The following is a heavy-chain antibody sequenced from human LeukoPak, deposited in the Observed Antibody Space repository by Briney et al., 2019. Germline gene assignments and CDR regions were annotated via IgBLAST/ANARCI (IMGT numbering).Heavy chain of an antibody. CDR2: ISGSGGST. Sequence: GGSLRLSCAASGFTFGSYAMSWVRHAPGKGLEWVSAISGSGGSTHYADSVKGRFTISRDKSENTLYLQMNSLRAEDTAVYYCAKGVGSSSWYKFDCWGQGTLVTVSS. J-gene: IGHJ4*02. CDR1: GFTFGSYA. V-gene: IGHV3-23*01. D-gene: IGHD6-13*01. CDR3: AKGVGSSSWYKFDC.